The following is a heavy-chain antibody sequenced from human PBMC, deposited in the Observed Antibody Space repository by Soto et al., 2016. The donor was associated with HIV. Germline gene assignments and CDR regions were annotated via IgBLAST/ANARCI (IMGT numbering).Heavy chain of an antibody. J-gene: IGHJ4*02. D-gene: IGHD1-26*01. CDR1: GFTFNKAW. Sequence: EVQLVESGGGLVEPGGSLRLSCAASGFTFNKAWMSWVRQAPGKGLEWVGRIKTKPEGGTTDHAAPVKGRFTISRDDSKDTVYLQMNSLKSEDTAVYYCTLPVYSSGTYGWGQGTLVTVSS. CDR2: IKTKPEGGTT. V-gene: IGHV3-15*01. CDR3: TLPVYSSGTYG.